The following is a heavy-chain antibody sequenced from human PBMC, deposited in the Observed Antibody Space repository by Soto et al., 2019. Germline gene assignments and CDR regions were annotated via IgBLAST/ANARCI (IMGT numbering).Heavy chain of an antibody. V-gene: IGHV3-48*02. Sequence: GGSLRLSCSASGFTFRVYSMNWFRQAPGKGLEWVSYITSDERTIHYADSVKGRFTISRDNAKNSVYLQMTSLRDEDTAVYYCARDGSMRPGTYWSQGTLVTVPQ. CDR2: ITSDERTI. D-gene: IGHD3-10*01. J-gene: IGHJ4*02. CDR1: GFTFRVYS. CDR3: ARDGSMRPGTY.